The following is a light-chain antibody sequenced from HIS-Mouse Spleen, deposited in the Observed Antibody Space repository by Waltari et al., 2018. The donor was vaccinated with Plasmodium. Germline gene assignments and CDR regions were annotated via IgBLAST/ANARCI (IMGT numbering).Light chain of an antibody. CDR3: QAWDSSTVV. Sequence: SYELTQPPSVSVSPGPTASITCSGDKLGTKYACWYQQKPCQSPVLVIYQDSKRPSGIPERFSGSNSGNTATLTISGTQAMDEADYYCQAWDSSTVVFGGGTKLTVL. J-gene: IGLJ2*01. CDR2: QDS. CDR1: KLGTKY. V-gene: IGLV3-1*01.